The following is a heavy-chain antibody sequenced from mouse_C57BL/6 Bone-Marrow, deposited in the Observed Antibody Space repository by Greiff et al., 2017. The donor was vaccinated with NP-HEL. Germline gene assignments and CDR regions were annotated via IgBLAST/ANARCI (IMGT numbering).Heavy chain of an antibody. CDR1: GYTFTSYW. CDR2: IDPSDSYT. D-gene: IGHD1-1*01. V-gene: IGHV1-50*01. J-gene: IGHJ2*01. CDR3: ASWGTTVVARYYFDY. Sequence: QVQLQQPGAELVKPGASVKLSCKASGYTFTSYWMQWVKQRPGQGLEWIGEIDPSDSYTNYNQKFKGKATLTVDTSSSTAYMQLSSLTSEDSAVYYCASWGTTVVARYYFDYWGQGTTLTVSS.